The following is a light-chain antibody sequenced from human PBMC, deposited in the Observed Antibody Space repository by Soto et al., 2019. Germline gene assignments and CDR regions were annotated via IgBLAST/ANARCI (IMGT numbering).Light chain of an antibody. V-gene: IGKV3-20*01. J-gene: IGKJ1*01. CDR2: GAS. CDR3: QQYENSPIT. CDR1: QSLSSSF. Sequence: DIVLTQSPGIVSLSPGERATLSCRAGQSLSSSFLAWYQQKRGQAPRLLIYGASSRATGIPDRFSGSGSETDFTLSITRLEPEDFAMYYCQQYENSPITFGLGTKVDIK.